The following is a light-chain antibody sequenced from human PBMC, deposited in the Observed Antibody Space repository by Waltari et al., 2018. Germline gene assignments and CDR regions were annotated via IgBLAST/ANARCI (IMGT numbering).Light chain of an antibody. CDR1: HGMRSS. CDR3: QQLDIYPIT. Sequence: IQLTQSPSFLSASVGVIVTITCRASHGMRSSLTWYQLKPGKAPLLLNYAASTLQAGVQSRFSASGSGTDLTRTISSLQPEDFAIYDCQQLDIYPITFGGGTKVEIK. J-gene: IGKJ4*01. V-gene: IGKV1-9*01. CDR2: AAS.